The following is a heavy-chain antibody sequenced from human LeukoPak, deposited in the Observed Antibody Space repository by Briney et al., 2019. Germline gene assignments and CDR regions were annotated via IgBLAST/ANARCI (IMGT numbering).Heavy chain of an antibody. J-gene: IGHJ6*03. V-gene: IGHV4-61*08. D-gene: IGHD1-26*01. Sequence: PSETLSLTCTVSGGSISSGDYYWSWIRQPPGKGLEWIGYIYISESTNYNPSLKSRVTISVDTSKNQFSLKLTSVTAADTAVYYCARFLPGYSGSYSDYYYYYMDVWGKGTTVTVSS. CDR2: IYISEST. CDR3: ARFLPGYSGSYSDYYYYYMDV. CDR1: GGSISSGDYY.